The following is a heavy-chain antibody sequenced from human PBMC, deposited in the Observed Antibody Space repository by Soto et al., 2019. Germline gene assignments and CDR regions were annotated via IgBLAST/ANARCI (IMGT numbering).Heavy chain of an antibody. CDR1: GHTFTSCG. CDR3: ARDRALGGEAFDI. V-gene: IGHV1-18*04. Sequence: ASVKVSCEASGHTFTSCGINWVRQAPGQGLEWMGRISVYNDNTNHGQKFQGRVTMTTDKSTGTAYMELRSLRSDDTAVYYCARDRALGGEAFDIWGQGTLVTVSS. J-gene: IGHJ3*02. CDR2: ISVYNDNT.